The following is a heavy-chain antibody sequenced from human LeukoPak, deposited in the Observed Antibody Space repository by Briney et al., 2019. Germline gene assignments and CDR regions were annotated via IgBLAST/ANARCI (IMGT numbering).Heavy chain of an antibody. CDR2: IKKDGSGI. Sequence: GGPLSFSSAASGFPFTNSWMYWVRHGRGKGLEGVAKIKKDGSGISYVTSVKGRFIISRDNATNSLYLQMNSLRVEDTAVYFCAGGSSMEVWGKGTAVTVSS. J-gene: IGHJ6*04. D-gene: IGHD1-26*01. CDR3: AGGSSMEV. V-gene: IGHV3-7*03. CDR1: GFPFTNSW.